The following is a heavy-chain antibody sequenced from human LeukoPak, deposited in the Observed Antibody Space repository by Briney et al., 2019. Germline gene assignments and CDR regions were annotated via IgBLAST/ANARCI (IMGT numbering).Heavy chain of an antibody. J-gene: IGHJ4*02. Sequence: GGSLRLPCAASGFTFSSYEMNWVRQAPGKGLEWVANIKQDGTERYYVDSVKGRFTISRDNAKNSLYLQMSSLRVEDTAVYYCAKVANYYYGSESYYFFEHWGQGTPVTASS. CDR2: IKQDGTER. V-gene: IGHV3-7*01. CDR3: AKVANYYYGSESYYFFEH. CDR1: GFTFSSYE. D-gene: IGHD3-10*01.